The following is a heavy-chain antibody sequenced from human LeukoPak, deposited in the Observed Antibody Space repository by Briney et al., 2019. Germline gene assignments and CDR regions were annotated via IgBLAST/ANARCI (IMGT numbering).Heavy chain of an antibody. CDR1: GDSVSSTSAT. J-gene: IGHJ1*01. CDR2: TYYRSKWYH. V-gene: IGHV6-1*01. D-gene: IGHD2/OR15-2a*01. CDR3: ARSAYFQEYLQH. Sequence: SQTLSLTCAISGDSVSSTSATWNWIRPSPSRGLEWLGRTYYRSKWYHDYAISVQSRIFINPDTSKNQFSLHLNSVTPDDTAVYYCARSAYFQEYLQHWGQGTPVTASS.